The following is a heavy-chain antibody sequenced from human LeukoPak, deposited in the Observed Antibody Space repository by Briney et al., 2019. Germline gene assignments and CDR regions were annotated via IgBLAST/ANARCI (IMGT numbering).Heavy chain of an antibody. J-gene: IGHJ4*02. V-gene: IGHV3-21*01. CDR2: ISSSSSYI. CDR1: GFTFSGYS. D-gene: IGHD3-10*01. CDR3: ARKAGNDFDY. Sequence: PGGSLRLSCAASGFTFSGYSMNWVRQAPGEGLEWVSSISSSSSYIYYADSVKGRFTISRDNAKNSLYLQMNSLRAEDTAVYYCARKAGNDFDYWGQGTLVTVSS.